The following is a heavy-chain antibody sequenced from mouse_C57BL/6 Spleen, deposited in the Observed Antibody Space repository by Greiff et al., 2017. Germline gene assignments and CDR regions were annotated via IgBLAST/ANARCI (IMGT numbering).Heavy chain of an antibody. J-gene: IGHJ4*01. CDR3: AKNYYEGAMDY. V-gene: IGHV5-6*01. Sequence: EVKVVESGGDLVKPGGSLKLSCAASGFTFSSYGMSWVRQTPDKRLEWVATISSGGSYTYYPDSVKGRFTISRDNAKNTLYLQMSSLKSEDTAMYYCAKNYYEGAMDYWGQGTSVTVSS. CDR1: GFTFSSYG. CDR2: ISSGGSYT. D-gene: IGHD2-4*01.